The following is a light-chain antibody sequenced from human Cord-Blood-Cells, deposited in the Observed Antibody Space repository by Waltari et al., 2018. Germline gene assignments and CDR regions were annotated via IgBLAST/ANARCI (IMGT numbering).Light chain of an antibody. Sequence: DIVMTQSPLSLPVTPGEPASISCRPNQSLLHSNGYNYLDWYLQKPGQSPQLLIYLGSNRASGVPDRFSGSGSGTDFTLKISRVEAEDVGVYYCMQALQTPYSFGQGTKLEIK. CDR3: MQALQTPYS. CDR2: LGS. J-gene: IGKJ2*03. V-gene: IGKV2-28*01. CDR1: QSLLHSNGYNY.